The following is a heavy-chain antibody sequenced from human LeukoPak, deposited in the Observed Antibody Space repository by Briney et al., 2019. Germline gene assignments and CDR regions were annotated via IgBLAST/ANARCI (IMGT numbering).Heavy chain of an antibody. CDR1: GFTFSSYW. Sequence: GGSLRLSCAASGFTFSSYWMHWVRQAPGKGLVWVSRINPDGSSTTYADAVKGRFTISRDNAKNTVYLQMNSLRVEDTAVYYCASPNGRSVAAIDYWGQGTLVTVSS. J-gene: IGHJ4*02. D-gene: IGHD6-19*01. V-gene: IGHV3-74*01. CDR3: ASPNGRSVAAIDY. CDR2: INPDGSST.